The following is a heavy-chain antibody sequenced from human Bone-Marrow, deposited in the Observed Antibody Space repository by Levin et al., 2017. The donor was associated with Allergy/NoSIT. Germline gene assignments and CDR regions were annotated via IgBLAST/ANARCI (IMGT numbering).Heavy chain of an antibody. CDR1: GFSLSSNGVG. V-gene: IGHV2-5*02. Sequence: SGPTLVKPTQTLTLTCTFSGFSLSSNGVGVGWIRQAPGKALEWLALIYWVDDKRYSPSLKSRLNTTKDTSKHQVRLTMTNMAPVDTGTYYCAHHKVCFGEFPFDFWGRGSLVTVSS. CDR2: IYWVDDK. D-gene: IGHD3-10*01. CDR3: AHHKVCFGEFPFDF. J-gene: IGHJ4*02.